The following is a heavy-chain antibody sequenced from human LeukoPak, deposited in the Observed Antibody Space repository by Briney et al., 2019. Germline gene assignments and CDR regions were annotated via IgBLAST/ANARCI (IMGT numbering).Heavy chain of an antibody. CDR3: ARDQWLQSNYYMDV. D-gene: IGHD5-24*01. J-gene: IGHJ6*03. Sequence: GGSLRLSCAASEFSVGSNYMTWVRQAPGKGLEWVSSISTSSSYIYYAGSVKGRFTISRDNAKNSLHLQMNSLRAEDTAVYYCARDQWLQSNYYMDVWGKGTTVTVSS. CDR1: EFSVGSNY. CDR2: ISTSSSYI. V-gene: IGHV3-21*01.